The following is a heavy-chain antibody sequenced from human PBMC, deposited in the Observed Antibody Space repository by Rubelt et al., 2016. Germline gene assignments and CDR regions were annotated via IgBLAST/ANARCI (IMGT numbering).Heavy chain of an antibody. J-gene: IGHJ6*02. CDR2: IIPILGIA. CDR1: GGTFSSYA. CDR3: AREITGTTLILLDYYYGMDV. Sequence: KASGGTFSSYAISWVRQAPGQGLEWMGGIIPILGIANYAQKFQGRVTITADKSTSTAYMELSSLRSEDTAVYYCAREITGTTLILLDYYYGMDVWGQGTTVTVSS. V-gene: IGHV1-69*10. D-gene: IGHD1-7*01.